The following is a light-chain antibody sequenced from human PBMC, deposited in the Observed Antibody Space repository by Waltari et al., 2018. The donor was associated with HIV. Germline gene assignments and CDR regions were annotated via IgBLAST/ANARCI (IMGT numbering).Light chain of an antibody. CDR1: NSDVGGYNY. CDR2: EVT. Sequence: QSALTQPASVSGSPGQSITIPCIGTNSDVGGYNYVSWYQQHPGKAPKLLIYEVTNRPSGISNRFSGSKSGNTASLTISGLQAEDEADYYCSSYTPTSTVVFGGGTKLTVL. J-gene: IGLJ2*01. CDR3: SSYTPTSTVV. V-gene: IGLV2-14*01.